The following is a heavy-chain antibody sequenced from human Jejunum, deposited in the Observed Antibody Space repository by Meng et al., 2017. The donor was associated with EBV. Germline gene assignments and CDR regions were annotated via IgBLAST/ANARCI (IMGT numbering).Heavy chain of an antibody. CDR3: ASDISTATFGY. V-gene: IGHV7-4-1*02. CDR2: INTRTGKP. CDR1: GYTFSRYA. J-gene: IGHJ4*02. Sequence: QVQLVQSGSELKKPGXSGKVSCKASGYTFSRYAMNWVRQAPGQGLEWMGWINTRTGKPAYAQGFTGRFVFSLDTSVSTAYLQISSLKAEDTAVYYCASDISTATFGYWGQGTLVTISS. D-gene: IGHD2-21*02.